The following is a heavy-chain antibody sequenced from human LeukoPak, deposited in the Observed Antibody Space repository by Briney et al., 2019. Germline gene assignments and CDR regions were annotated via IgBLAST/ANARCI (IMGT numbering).Heavy chain of an antibody. Sequence: SETLSLTCTVSGGSISSYYWSWIRQPPGKGLEWIGYIYYSGSTNYNPSLKSRVTISVDTSKNQFSLKLSSVTAADTAVYYCARDARYYDYVWGSYRSRPDAFDIWGQGTVVTVSS. V-gene: IGHV4-59*01. J-gene: IGHJ3*02. CDR1: GGSISSYY. D-gene: IGHD3-16*02. CDR3: ARDARYYDYVWGSYRSRPDAFDI. CDR2: IYYSGST.